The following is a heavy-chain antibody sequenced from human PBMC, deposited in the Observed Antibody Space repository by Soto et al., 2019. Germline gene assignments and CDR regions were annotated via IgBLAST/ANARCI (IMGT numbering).Heavy chain of an antibody. V-gene: IGHV3-33*01. D-gene: IGHD3-10*01. J-gene: IGHJ3*02. CDR1: GFTFSSYG. CDR2: IWYDGSNK. CDR3: ARDFSWGGYAFDI. Sequence: QVQLVESGGGVVQPGRSLRLSCAASGFTFSSYGMHWVRQAPGKGLEWVAVIWYDGSNKYYADSVKGRFTISRDNSKNKLYLQMNSLRAEDTAVYYCARDFSWGGYAFDIWGQGTMVTVSS.